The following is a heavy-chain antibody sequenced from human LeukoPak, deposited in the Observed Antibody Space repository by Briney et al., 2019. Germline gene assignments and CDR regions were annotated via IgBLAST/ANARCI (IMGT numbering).Heavy chain of an antibody. CDR3: ARAGGTSWADY. CDR1: GFTFRDYW. D-gene: IGHD6-13*01. V-gene: IGHV3-7*01. J-gene: IGHJ4*02. CDR2: VKQDGTEK. Sequence: GGSLRLSCEASGFTFRDYWMTWVRQAPGKGLEGVANVKQDGTEKFYVDSVKGRFNISRDNGKNSLYLQMNSLRVEDTAIYYCARAGGTSWADYWGQGTLVTVSS.